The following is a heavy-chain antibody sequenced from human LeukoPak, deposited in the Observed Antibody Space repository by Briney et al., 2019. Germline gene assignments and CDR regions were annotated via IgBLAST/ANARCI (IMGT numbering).Heavy chain of an antibody. D-gene: IGHD3-22*01. J-gene: IGHJ3*02. CDR1: GFTFSSYE. CDR2: ISSSGSTI. Sequence: PGGSLRLSCAASGFTFSSYEMNWVRQAPGKGLEWASYISSSGSTIYYADSVKGRFTISRDNAKNSLYLQMNSLRAEDTAVYYCARDHYYDSSGYYQDDAFDIWGQGTMVTVSS. V-gene: IGHV3-48*03. CDR3: ARDHYYDSSGYYQDDAFDI.